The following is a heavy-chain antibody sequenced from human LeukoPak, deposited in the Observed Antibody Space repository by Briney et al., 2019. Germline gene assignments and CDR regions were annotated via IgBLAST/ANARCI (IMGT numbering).Heavy chain of an antibody. D-gene: IGHD3-3*01. CDR1: GFTFSSYS. J-gene: IGHJ4*02. V-gene: IGHV3-48*02. CDR2: IGSSSSSI. CDR3: ARALGLEIDY. Sequence: PGGSLRLSRAASGFTFSSYSTNWVRQPPGKGLEWVSYIGSSSSSIYYADSVKGRFTISRDNAKNSLYLQMNSLRDEDTAVYYCARALGLEIDYWGQGTLVTVSS.